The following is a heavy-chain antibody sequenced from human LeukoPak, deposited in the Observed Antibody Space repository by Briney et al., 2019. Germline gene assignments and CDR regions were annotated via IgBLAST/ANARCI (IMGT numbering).Heavy chain of an antibody. Sequence: GGSLRLSCAASGFIFSSYSMDWGRQAPGRGLEWLSYISSGSGTIYYADSVKGRFTISRDNAKNSVYLQMNSLRDEDTAVYYCARGGNIDFWGQGTLVTVSS. CDR2: ISSGSGTI. CDR1: GFIFSSYS. D-gene: IGHD3-10*01. CDR3: ARGGNIDF. V-gene: IGHV3-48*02. J-gene: IGHJ4*02.